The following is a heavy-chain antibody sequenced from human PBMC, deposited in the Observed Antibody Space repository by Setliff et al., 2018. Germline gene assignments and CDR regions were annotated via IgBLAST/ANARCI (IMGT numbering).Heavy chain of an antibody. V-gene: IGHV1-3*01. Sequence: GASVKVSCKASGDTSTTYAIHWVRQAPGQGLEWMGWINAGNGNIRYSQNFQGRVTITRDTSAGTAYMELSSLTSEDTAIYYCARGDVYSGSYYHFDYWGQGTLVTVSS. CDR2: INAGNGNI. CDR3: ARGDVYSGSYYHFDY. CDR1: GDTSTTYA. D-gene: IGHD1-26*01. J-gene: IGHJ4*02.